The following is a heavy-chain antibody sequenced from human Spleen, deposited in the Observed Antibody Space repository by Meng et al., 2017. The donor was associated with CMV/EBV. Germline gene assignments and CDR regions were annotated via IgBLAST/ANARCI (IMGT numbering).Heavy chain of an antibody. CDR1: GYTFTTYW. D-gene: IGHD4-11*01. Sequence: SCTGSGYTFTTYWIGWVRQMPGKGLEWMGMIYPGDSDTRYSPSFQGQVTISADKSVTTAYLQWNSLKASDTAMYYCARRGYNNYPTDYWGQGTLVTVS. CDR3: ARRGYNNYPTDY. V-gene: IGHV5-51*01. J-gene: IGHJ4*02. CDR2: IYPGDSDT.